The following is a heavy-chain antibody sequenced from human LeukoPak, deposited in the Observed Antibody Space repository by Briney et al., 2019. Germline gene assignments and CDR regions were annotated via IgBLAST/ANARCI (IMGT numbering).Heavy chain of an antibody. Sequence: GASVTVSFKASGYTFTSYDINWVRQATGQGLEWMGWMNPNSGNTGYAQKFQGRVTITRNTSISTAYMELSSLRSEDTAVYYCARTVWFGEFPYYYYGMDVWGQGTTVTVSS. D-gene: IGHD3-10*01. J-gene: IGHJ6*02. CDR1: GYTFTSYD. CDR2: MNPNSGNT. CDR3: ARTVWFGEFPYYYYGMDV. V-gene: IGHV1-8*01.